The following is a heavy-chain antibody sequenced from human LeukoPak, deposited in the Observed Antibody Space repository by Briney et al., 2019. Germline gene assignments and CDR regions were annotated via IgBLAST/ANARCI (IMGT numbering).Heavy chain of an antibody. Sequence: ASVKVSCKASGYTFTSYDINWVRQATGQGLEWMGWMNPNSGNTGYAQKFQGRVTTTRNTSISTAYMELSSLRSEDTAVYYCAREGSGYCSSTSCYWVAPDAFDIWGQGTMVTVSS. D-gene: IGHD2-2*01. CDR1: GYTFTSYD. V-gene: IGHV1-8*01. J-gene: IGHJ3*02. CDR2: MNPNSGNT. CDR3: AREGSGYCSSTSCYWVAPDAFDI.